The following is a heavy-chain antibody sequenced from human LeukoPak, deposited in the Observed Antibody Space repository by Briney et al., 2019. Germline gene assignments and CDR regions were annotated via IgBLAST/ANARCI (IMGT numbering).Heavy chain of an antibody. CDR2: IIPIFGTA. J-gene: IGHJ5*02. D-gene: IGHD3-22*01. V-gene: IGHV1-69*05. CDR1: GGTFSSYA. Sequence: SVKVSCKASGGTFSSYAISWVRQAPGQGLEWMGGIIPIFGTANYAQKFQGRVTITTDESTSTAYMELSSPRSEDTAVYYCAREIDYYDSSGSVNWFDPWGQGTLVTVSS. CDR3: AREIDYYDSSGSVNWFDP.